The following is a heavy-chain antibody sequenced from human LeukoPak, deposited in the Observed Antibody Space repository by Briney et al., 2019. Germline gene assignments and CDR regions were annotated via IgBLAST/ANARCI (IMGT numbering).Heavy chain of an antibody. V-gene: IGHV1-46*01. J-gene: IGHJ5*02. CDR3: ARGGPYDPLIGQPLSYFDP. Sequence: ASVKVSCKASGYTFTGYYMHWVRQAPGQGLEWMGILNPSAGTTNFAQKFEGRITLTTDTSSSTVYMELSSLRDDDTAVYYCARGGPYDPLIGQPLSYFDPWGQGTLVTVSS. D-gene: IGHD3-9*01. CDR1: GYTFTGYY. CDR2: LNPSAGTT.